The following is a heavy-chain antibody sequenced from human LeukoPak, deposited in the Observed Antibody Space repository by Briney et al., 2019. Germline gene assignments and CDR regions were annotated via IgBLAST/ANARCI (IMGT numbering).Heavy chain of an antibody. CDR3: AKDLAELACHYYYGMDV. V-gene: IGHV3-30*18. CDR1: GFTFSSYG. Sequence: RSGGSLRLSCAASGFTFSSYGMHWVRQAPGKGLEWVAVISYDGSNKYYADSVKGRFTISRDNSKNTLYLQMNSLRAEDTAVYYCAKDLAELACHYYYGMDVWGQGTTVTVSS. CDR2: ISYDGSNK. D-gene: IGHD2-15*01. J-gene: IGHJ6*02.